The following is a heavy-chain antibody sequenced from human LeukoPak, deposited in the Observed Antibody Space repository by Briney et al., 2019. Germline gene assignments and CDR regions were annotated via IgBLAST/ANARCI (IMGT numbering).Heavy chain of an antibody. Sequence: GGSLRLSCAGSGFTFSSYWMSWVRQAPGKGLEWVANIKQDGSEKYYVDSVKGRFTISRDNAKNTLYLQMGSLRAEDMAVYYCARDRWGCSSTSCYDFGYWGQGTLVTVSS. D-gene: IGHD2-2*01. CDR2: IKQDGSEK. CDR3: ARDRWGCSSTSCYDFGY. CDR1: GFTFSSYW. J-gene: IGHJ4*02. V-gene: IGHV3-7*01.